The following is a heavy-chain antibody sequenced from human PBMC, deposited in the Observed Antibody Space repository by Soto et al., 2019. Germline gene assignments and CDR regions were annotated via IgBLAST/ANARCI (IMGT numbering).Heavy chain of an antibody. CDR2: IIPHSGET. CDR3: ARETDAVTNGAADR. D-gene: IGHD7-27*01. J-gene: IGHJ5*02. Sequence: QVQLVQSGAEVKRPGASVKVSCKASGYSFTGYYMHWVRQAPGQGLEWMGWIIPHSGETNYAQKFQARVTLTRDTSISTAYLQLSGLTSDDTAVYYWARETDAVTNGAADRWDQGNLLTVSS. CDR1: GYSFTGYY. V-gene: IGHV1-2*02.